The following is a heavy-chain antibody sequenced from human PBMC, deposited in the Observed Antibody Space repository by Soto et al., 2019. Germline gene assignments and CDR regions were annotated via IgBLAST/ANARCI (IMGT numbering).Heavy chain of an antibody. CDR1: GYKFIDYW. V-gene: IGHV5-51*01. CDR3: ARAFGEEYYDRRSWYSAC. Sequence: GESLKTSCKGSGYKFIDYWIGWVRQVRGTGLERMGSIYPGDSDIKYGPSFQGQVTISADKSITTVYLQWSSLKASDTGIYYCARAFGEEYYDRRSWYSACWGQGTQVTVSS. J-gene: IGHJ4*02. CDR2: IYPGDSDI. D-gene: IGHD3-10*01.